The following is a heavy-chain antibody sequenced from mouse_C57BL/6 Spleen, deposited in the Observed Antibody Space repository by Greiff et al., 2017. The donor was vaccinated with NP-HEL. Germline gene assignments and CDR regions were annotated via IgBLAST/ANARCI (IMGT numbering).Heavy chain of an antibody. Sequence: EVKLVESGGGLVQPKGSLKLSCAASGFSFNTYAMNWVRQAPGKGLEWVARIRSKSNNYATYYAESVKDRFTISRDDSESMLYLQMNNLKTEDTAMYYCVRPVHGYSVFDYWGQGTTLTVSS. CDR3: VRPVHGYSVFDY. V-gene: IGHV10-1*01. D-gene: IGHD2-3*01. CDR1: GFSFNTYA. J-gene: IGHJ2*01. CDR2: IRSKSNNYAT.